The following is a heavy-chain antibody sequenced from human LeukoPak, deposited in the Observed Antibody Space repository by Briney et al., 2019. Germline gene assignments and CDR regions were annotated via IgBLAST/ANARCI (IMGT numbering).Heavy chain of an antibody. CDR1: GGSISSYY. CDR2: IYTSGST. CDR3: ARQGGKYYYYMDV. V-gene: IGHV4-4*09. Sequence: SETLSLTCTVSGGSISSYYWSWIRQPPGKGLEWIGYIYTSGSTNYNPSLKSRVTISVDTSKNQFSLKLSSVAAADTAVYYCARQGGKYYYYMDVWGKGTTVTVSS. J-gene: IGHJ6*03.